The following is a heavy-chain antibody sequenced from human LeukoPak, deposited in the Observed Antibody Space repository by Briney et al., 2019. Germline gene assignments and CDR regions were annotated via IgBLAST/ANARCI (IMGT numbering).Heavy chain of an antibody. D-gene: IGHD3-10*02. CDR3: AELGITMIGGV. V-gene: IGHV3-48*03. CDR1: GFTFSSYE. CDR2: ISSSGSTI. J-gene: IGHJ6*04. Sequence: GGSLRLSCAAAGFTFSSYEMNWVRPAPGKGLEWVSYISSSGSTIYYADSVKGRFTISRDNAKNSLYLQMNSLRAEDTAVYYCAELGITMIGGVWGKGTTVTISS.